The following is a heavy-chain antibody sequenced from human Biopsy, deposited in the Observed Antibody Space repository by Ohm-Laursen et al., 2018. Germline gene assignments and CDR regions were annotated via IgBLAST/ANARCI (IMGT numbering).Heavy chain of an antibody. Sequence: SGDLSLTCSVSGGSINSGGHFWSWIRQPPGKGLEWIGHIYYSVMTNYNPSLQSRVSISVDTSRNQVSLTLSSVTAADTAVYYCARDSGILNYGNFKYYHYYGMDVWGQGTKVTVSS. CDR1: GGSINSGGHF. D-gene: IGHD4-11*01. CDR2: IYYSVMT. J-gene: IGHJ6*02. CDR3: ARDSGILNYGNFKYYHYYGMDV. V-gene: IGHV4-61*08.